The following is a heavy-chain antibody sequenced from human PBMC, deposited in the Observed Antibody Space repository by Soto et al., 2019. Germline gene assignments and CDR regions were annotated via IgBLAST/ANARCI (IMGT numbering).Heavy chain of an antibody. CDR2: ISGSGGST. J-gene: IGHJ4*02. CDR1: GFTFSSYA. Sequence: EVQLLESGGGLVQPGGSLRLSCAASGFTFSSYAMSWVRQAPGKGLEWVSAISGSGGSTYYANSVKGRFTIARDNSKNTLYLQMNSLRAEDTAVYYCAKDKGVAARSFDYWGQGTLVTVSS. D-gene: IGHD2-15*01. CDR3: AKDKGVAARSFDY. V-gene: IGHV3-23*01.